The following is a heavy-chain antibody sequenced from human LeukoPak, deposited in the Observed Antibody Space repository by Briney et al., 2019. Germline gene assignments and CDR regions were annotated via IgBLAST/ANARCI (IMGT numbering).Heavy chain of an antibody. CDR3: ARARGSSGYYFYYYMDV. Sequence: SETLSLTCTVSGYSISSGYYWSWIRQPPGKGLEWIGEINHSGSTKYNPSLKSRVTISVDTSKNQFSLKLSSVTAADTAVYYCARARGSSGYYFYYYMDVWGKGTTVTISS. V-gene: IGHV4-38-2*02. J-gene: IGHJ6*03. D-gene: IGHD3-22*01. CDR1: GYSISSGYY. CDR2: INHSGST.